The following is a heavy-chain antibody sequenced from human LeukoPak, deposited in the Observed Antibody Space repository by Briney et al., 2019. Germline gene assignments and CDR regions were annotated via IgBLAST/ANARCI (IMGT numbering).Heavy chain of an antibody. V-gene: IGHV3-30*18. CDR2: ISYDGSNK. D-gene: IGHD1-26*01. J-gene: IGHJ6*02. CDR3: AKDEEWELPSPGYGMDV. Sequence: GGSLRLSCAASGFTFSSYGMHWVRQAPGKGLEWVAVISYDGSNKYYADSVKGRFTISRDNSKNTLYLQMNSLRAEDTAVYYCAKDEEWELPSPGYGMDVWGQGTTVTVSS. CDR1: GFTFSSYG.